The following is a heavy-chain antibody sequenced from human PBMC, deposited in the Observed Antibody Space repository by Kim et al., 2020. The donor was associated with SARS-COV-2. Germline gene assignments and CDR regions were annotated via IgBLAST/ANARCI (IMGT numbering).Heavy chain of an antibody. CDR3: ARDLGPITGTSNLGY. CDR1: GFTFSSYS. J-gene: IGHJ4*02. D-gene: IGHD1-7*01. CDR2: ISSSSSYI. Sequence: GGSLRLSCAASGFTFSSYSMNWVRQAPGKGLEWVSSISSSSSYIYYADSVKGRFTISRDNAKNSLYLQMNSLRAEDTAVYYCARDLGPITGTSNLGYWGQGTLVTVSS. V-gene: IGHV3-21*01.